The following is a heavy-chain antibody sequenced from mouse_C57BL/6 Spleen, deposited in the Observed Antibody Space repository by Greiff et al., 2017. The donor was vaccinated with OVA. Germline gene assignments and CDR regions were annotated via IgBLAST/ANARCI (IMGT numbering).Heavy chain of an antibody. CDR2: INPGSGGT. V-gene: IGHV1-54*01. D-gene: IGHD2-13*01. Sequence: VQLQQSGAELVRPGPSVKVSCKASGYAFTNYLIEWVKQRPGQGLEWIGVINPGSGGTNYNEKFKGKATLTADKTSSTAYMQLSNLTSEDSAVYFCARDDSAWFAYWGQGTLVTVSA. CDR3: ARDDSAWFAY. J-gene: IGHJ3*01. CDR1: GYAFTNYL.